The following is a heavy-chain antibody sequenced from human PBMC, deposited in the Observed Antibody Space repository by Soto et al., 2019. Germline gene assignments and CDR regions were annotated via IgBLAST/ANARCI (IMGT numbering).Heavy chain of an antibody. Sequence: PSETLSLTCTVSGGSISSGGYYWSWIRQHPGKGLEWIGYIYYSGSTYYNPSLKSRVTISVDTSKNQFSLKLSSVTAADTAVYYCARGSSSSWYSPTPRLDPWAQGTMVTVSS. CDR3: ARGSSSSWYSPTPRLDP. V-gene: IGHV4-31*03. CDR2: IYYSGST. J-gene: IGHJ5*02. CDR1: GGSISSGGYY. D-gene: IGHD6-13*01.